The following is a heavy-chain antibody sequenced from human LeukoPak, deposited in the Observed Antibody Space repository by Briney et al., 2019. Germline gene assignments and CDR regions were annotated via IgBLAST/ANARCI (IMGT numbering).Heavy chain of an antibody. CDR1: GFTFSSYA. Sequence: GRSLRLSCAASGFTFSSYAMHWVRQAPGKGLEWVAVISYDGSNKYYADSVKGRFTISRDNSKNTLYLQMNSLRAEDTAVYYCARDNGSYSSSSGGFDYWGQGTLVTVSP. D-gene: IGHD6-6*01. CDR2: ISYDGSNK. J-gene: IGHJ4*02. CDR3: ARDNGSYSSSSGGFDY. V-gene: IGHV3-30-3*01.